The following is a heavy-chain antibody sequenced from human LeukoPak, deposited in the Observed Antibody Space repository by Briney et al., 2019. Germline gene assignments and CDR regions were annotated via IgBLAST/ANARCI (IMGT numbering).Heavy chain of an antibody. CDR2: IYYSGST. Sequence: SETLSLTCTVSGGPISSYYWSWIRQPPGKGLEWIGYIYYSGSTNYNPSLKSRVTISVDTSKNQFSLKLSSVTAADTAVYYCARHGRSSGLLDPWGQGTLVTVSS. CDR1: GGPISSYY. D-gene: IGHD3-3*01. CDR3: ARHGRSSGLLDP. J-gene: IGHJ5*02. V-gene: IGHV4-59*08.